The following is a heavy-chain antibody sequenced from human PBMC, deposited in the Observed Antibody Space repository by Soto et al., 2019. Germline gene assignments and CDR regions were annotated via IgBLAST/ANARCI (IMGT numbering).Heavy chain of an antibody. CDR2: ISYGGSNT. CDR1: GVNFNIYD. V-gene: IGHV3-30*03. Sequence: GGSLRLSCAASGVNFNIYDMHWVRQAPGKGPEWVAFISYGGSNTYYSDSVRGRFTISRDNSKDTLYLQMHSLRNEDTAIYYCARINRYCRGGASHAWGRGTQVTVSS. CDR3: ARINRYCRGGASHA. D-gene: IGHD2-15*01. J-gene: IGHJ5*02.